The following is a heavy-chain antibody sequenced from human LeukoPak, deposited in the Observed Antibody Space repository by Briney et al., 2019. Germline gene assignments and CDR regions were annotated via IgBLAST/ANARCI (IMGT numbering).Heavy chain of an antibody. CDR1: GSTFSSYG. CDR2: IRYDGSNK. V-gene: IGHV3-30*02. CDR3: ARAEFDDSSGYYELPDY. Sequence: PGGSLRLSCAASGSTFSSYGMHWVRQAPGKGLEWVAFIRYDGSNKYYADSVKGRFTISRDNSKNTLYLQMNSLRAEDTAVYYCARAEFDDSSGYYELPDYWGQGTLVTVSS. J-gene: IGHJ4*02. D-gene: IGHD3-22*01.